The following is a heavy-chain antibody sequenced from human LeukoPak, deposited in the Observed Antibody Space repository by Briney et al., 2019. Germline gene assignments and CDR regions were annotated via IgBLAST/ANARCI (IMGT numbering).Heavy chain of an antibody. Sequence: ASVKVSCKASGYTFTSYGISWVRQAPGQGLEWMGWISAYNGNTNYAQKLQGRVTMTTDTSTSKAYMELRSLRSDDTAVNYCARTTRVLRYYYDSSGYYFPLGYWGQGTLVTVSS. D-gene: IGHD3-22*01. CDR1: GYTFTSYG. J-gene: IGHJ4*02. CDR3: ARTTRVLRYYYDSSGYYFPLGY. CDR2: ISAYNGNT. V-gene: IGHV1-18*01.